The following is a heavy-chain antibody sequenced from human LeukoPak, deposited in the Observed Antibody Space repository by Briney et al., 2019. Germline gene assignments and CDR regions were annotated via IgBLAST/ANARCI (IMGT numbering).Heavy chain of an antibody. V-gene: IGHV3-30*18. J-gene: IGHJ4*02. D-gene: IGHD4-17*01. Sequence: RGSLRLSCAASGFTFSSYGMHWVRQAPGKGLEWVAVVSSDGTYKYYADSVKGRFTISRDNSKNTLYLQMNSLRPEDTAVYYCAKDPATVTYFDYWGQGTLVTVSS. CDR3: AKDPATVTYFDY. CDR1: GFTFSSYG. CDR2: VSSDGTYK.